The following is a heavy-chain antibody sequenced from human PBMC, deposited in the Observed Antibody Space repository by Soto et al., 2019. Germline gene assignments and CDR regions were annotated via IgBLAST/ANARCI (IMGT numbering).Heavy chain of an antibody. D-gene: IGHD1-1*01. V-gene: IGHV1-2*02. CDR3: ARGSTMDP. CDR2: INPNSGGT. CDR1: GYTLTGYY. Sequence: GASVKGSCKAAGYTLTGYYMHGVRQAPGQGLEWMGWINPNSGGTNYAQKFQGRVTMASDTSISTAYMELSSLRSDDTAVYYCARGSTMDPWGQGTLVTVSS. J-gene: IGHJ5*02.